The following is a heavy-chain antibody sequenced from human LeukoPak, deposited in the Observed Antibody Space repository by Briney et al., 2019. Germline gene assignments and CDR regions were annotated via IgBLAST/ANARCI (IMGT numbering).Heavy chain of an antibody. V-gene: IGHV1-46*01. J-gene: IGHJ1*01. CDR3: ARGGGTEWELPPAEYFQH. D-gene: IGHD1-26*01. Sequence: ASVTVSCKASGYTFTSYYMHWVRQAPGQGLEWMGIINPSGGSTSYAQKFQGRVTMTRDTSTSTVYMELSSLRSEDTAVYYCARGGGTEWELPPAEYFQHWGQGTLVSVSS. CDR2: INPSGGST. CDR1: GYTFTSYY.